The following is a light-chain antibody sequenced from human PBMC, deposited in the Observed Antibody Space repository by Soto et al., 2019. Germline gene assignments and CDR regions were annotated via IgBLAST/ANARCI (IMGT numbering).Light chain of an antibody. J-gene: IGKJ5*01. Sequence: EMGLTQSPGTLSLSPGERATLSCRASQSVSSNYLAWYQQKPGQPPRLLIYGASSRATGIPDRFSGSGSGTDFTLTISRLEPGDFAVYFCQQYGRSPPITFGQGTRLEIK. CDR3: QQYGRSPPIT. CDR1: QSVSSNY. CDR2: GAS. V-gene: IGKV3-20*01.